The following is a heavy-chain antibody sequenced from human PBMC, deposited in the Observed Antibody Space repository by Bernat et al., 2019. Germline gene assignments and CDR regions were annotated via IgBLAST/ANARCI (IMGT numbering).Heavy chain of an antibody. V-gene: IGHV3-72*01. CDR1: GFTFTDHY. CDR2: TKNKANSYTT. D-gene: IGHD1-26*01. J-gene: IGHJ3*02. Sequence: EVQLVESGGGLVQPGGSLRLSCAASGFTFTDHYMDWARQAPGKGLEWVGRTKNKANSYTTLYAASVKDRFTISRDASKNLLYLQMNSLKTEDTAVYYCARKATGSSVSAFDIWGQGTVVTVSS. CDR3: ARKATGSSVSAFDI.